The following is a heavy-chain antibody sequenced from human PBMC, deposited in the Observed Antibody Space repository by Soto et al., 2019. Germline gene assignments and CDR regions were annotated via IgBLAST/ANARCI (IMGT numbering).Heavy chain of an antibody. V-gene: IGHV4-34*01. CDR1: GGSFSGYY. D-gene: IGHD4-17*01. CDR2: INHSGST. J-gene: IGHJ4*02. CDR3: ARFLGVDYGDYEAYFDY. Sequence: SETLSLTCAVYGGSFSGYYWSWIRQPPGKGLEWIGEINHSGSTNYNPSLKSRVTISVDTSKNQFSLKLSSVTAADTAVYYCARFLGVDYGDYEAYFDYWGQGTLVTVSS.